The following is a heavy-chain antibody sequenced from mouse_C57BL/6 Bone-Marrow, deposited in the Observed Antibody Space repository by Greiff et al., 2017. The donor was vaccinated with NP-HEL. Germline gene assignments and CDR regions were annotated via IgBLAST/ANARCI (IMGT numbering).Heavy chain of an antibody. V-gene: IGHV1-63*01. CDR2: IYPGGGYT. CDR3: ARGADYDPGGFAY. D-gene: IGHD2-4*01. J-gene: IGHJ3*01. CDR1: GYTFTNYW. Sequence: VQLQQSGAELVRPGTSVKMSCKASGYTFTNYWIGWAKQRPGHGLEWIGDIYPGGGYTNYNEKFKGKATLTADKSSSTAYMQFSSLTSEDSAIYYCARGADYDPGGFAYWGQGTLVTVSA.